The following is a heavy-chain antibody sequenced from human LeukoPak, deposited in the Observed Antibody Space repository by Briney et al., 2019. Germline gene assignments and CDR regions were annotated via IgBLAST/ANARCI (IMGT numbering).Heavy chain of an antibody. CDR2: IYPGDSDT. Sequence: GASLQISCKGAGSFFTSYWIGWVRPLAGKGLEWMGIIYPGDSDTRYSPSFQGQVTISADKTISTAYLQWSSLKASDTAMYYCARRRYSYGYWFDPWGQGTLVTVSS. V-gene: IGHV5-51*01. J-gene: IGHJ5*02. D-gene: IGHD5-18*01. CDR1: GSFFTSYW. CDR3: ARRRYSYGYWFDP.